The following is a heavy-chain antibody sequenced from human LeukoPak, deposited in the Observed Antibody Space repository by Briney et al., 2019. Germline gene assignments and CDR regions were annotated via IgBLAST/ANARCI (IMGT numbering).Heavy chain of an antibody. Sequence: NTSETLSLTCTVSGGSISSSSYYWGWIRQPPGKGLEWIGSIYYSGSTYYNPSLKSRVTISVDTSKNQFSLKLSSVTAADTAVYYCARDPGQYYDSSGYYYSWGQGTLVTVSS. J-gene: IGHJ4*02. V-gene: IGHV4-39*07. D-gene: IGHD3-22*01. CDR2: IYYSGST. CDR1: GGSISSSSYY. CDR3: ARDPGQYYDSSGYYYS.